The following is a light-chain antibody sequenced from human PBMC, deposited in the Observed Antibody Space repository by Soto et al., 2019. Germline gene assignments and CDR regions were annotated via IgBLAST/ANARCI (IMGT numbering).Light chain of an antibody. V-gene: IGLV2-11*01. Sequence: QSALTQPRSVSGSPGQSVTISCTGTNSDVGGYNYVSWYQQHPDKAPKVMIYDVSKRPSGVPDRFSGSKSGNTASLTISGLQAEDEADYYCCLYAGSNTLVFGGGTKLTVL. CDR1: NSDVGGYNY. J-gene: IGLJ2*01. CDR3: CLYAGSNTLV. CDR2: DVS.